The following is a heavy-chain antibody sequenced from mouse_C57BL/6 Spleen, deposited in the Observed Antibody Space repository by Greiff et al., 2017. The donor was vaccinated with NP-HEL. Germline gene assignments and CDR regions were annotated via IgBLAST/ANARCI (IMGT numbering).Heavy chain of an antibody. V-gene: IGHV1-52*01. Sequence: QVQLQQPGAELVRPGSSVKLSCKASGYTFTSYWMHWVKQRPIQGLEWIGNIDPSDSETHYNQKFKDKATLTVDKSSSTAYMQLSSLTSEDSAVYYCARGGLGLGRDFDYWGQGTTLTVSS. CDR3: ARGGLGLGRDFDY. D-gene: IGHD4-1*01. CDR2: IDPSDSET. J-gene: IGHJ2*01. CDR1: GYTFTSYW.